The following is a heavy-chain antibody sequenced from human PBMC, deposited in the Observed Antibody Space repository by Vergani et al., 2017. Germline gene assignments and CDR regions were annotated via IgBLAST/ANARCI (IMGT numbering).Heavy chain of an antibody. D-gene: IGHD4-11*01. J-gene: IGHJ6*03. CDR1: GFTFSDYY. CDR2: ISSSGSTI. V-gene: IGHV3-11*01. CDR3: AKGPDHYRSPYYYYYMDV. Sequence: QVQLVESGGGLVKPGGSLRLSCAASGFTFSDYYMSWIRQAPGKGLEWVSYISSSGSTIYYADSVKGRFTISRDNAKNSLYLQMNSLRAEDTALYYCAKGPDHYRSPYYYYYMDVWGKGTTVTVSS.